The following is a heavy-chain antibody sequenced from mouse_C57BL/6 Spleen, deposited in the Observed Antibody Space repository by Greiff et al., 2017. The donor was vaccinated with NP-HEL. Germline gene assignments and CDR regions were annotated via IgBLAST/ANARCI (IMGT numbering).Heavy chain of an antibody. V-gene: IGHV1-80*01. D-gene: IGHD1-1*02. CDR2: IYPGDGDT. CDR3: SRNYGGLDV. CDR1: GYAFSSYW. Sequence: LEESGAELVKPGASVKISCKASGYAFSSYWMNWVKQRPGKGLEWIGQIYPGDGDTTYNGKFKGKATLTADKSSSPAYMQLSSLTSEASAVYFWSRNYGGLDVWGTGTTVTVSS. J-gene: IGHJ1*03.